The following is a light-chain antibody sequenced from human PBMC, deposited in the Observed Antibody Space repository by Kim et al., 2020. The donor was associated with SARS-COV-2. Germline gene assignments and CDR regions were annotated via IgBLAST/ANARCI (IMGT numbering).Light chain of an antibody. CDR2: AVS. V-gene: IGKV1-39*01. CDR1: EGIGAY. J-gene: IGKJ2*01. CDR3: QQTFRSKYT. Sequence: SASVGDGVTISCRSSEGIGAYLNWYQQKPGKAPNLRIYAVSSLRSGVPSRFTGSGYGTDFTLTINSLQPEDFASYFCQQTFRSKYTFGQGTIVEIK.